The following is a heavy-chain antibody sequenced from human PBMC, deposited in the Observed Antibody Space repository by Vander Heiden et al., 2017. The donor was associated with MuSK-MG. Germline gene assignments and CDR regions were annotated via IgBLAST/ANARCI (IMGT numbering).Heavy chain of an antibody. Sequence: EVKLVEPGGGLVQHGSSLRLSCAATGLTFDDYAMHWVRQAPGKGLEWVSGISWNSGIIDYADSVKGRFTISRDNAKNSLYLQMNSLRAEDTALYYCAKGPYSSGWNFDSWGQGILVTV. CDR1: GLTFDDYA. V-gene: IGHV3-9*01. CDR3: AKGPYSSGWNFDS. J-gene: IGHJ4*02. D-gene: IGHD6-19*01. CDR2: ISWNSGII.